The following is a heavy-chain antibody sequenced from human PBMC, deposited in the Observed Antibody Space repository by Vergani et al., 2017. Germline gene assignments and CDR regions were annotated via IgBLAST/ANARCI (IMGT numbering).Heavy chain of an antibody. D-gene: IGHD6-19*01. CDR2: IYTSGST. J-gene: IGHJ3*02. CDR3: ARDGGSGWYGDAFDI. V-gene: IGHV4-4*07. Sequence: QVQLQESGPGLVKPSETLSLTCTVSGGSISSYYWSWIRQPAGQGLEWIGRIYTSGSTNYNPSLKSRVTMSVATSKNQFSLKLSSVTAADTAVYYCARDGGSGWYGDAFDIWGQGTMVTVSS. CDR1: GGSISSYY.